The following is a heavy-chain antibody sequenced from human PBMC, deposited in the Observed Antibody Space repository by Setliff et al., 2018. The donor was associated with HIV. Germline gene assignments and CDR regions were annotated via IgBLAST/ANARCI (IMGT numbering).Heavy chain of an antibody. D-gene: IGHD4-17*01. CDR1: GYTFTSYG. CDR3: ARDNYDDYSRVQMDV. Sequence: ASVKVSCKASGYTFTSYGISWVRQAPGQGLEWMGWISGDNGKTNYEQKFQGRVTMTTDTSTSTAYMELRSLRSDDTAIYYCARDNYDDYSRVQMDVWGKGTTVTVSS. J-gene: IGHJ6*04. V-gene: IGHV1-18*01. CDR2: ISGDNGKT.